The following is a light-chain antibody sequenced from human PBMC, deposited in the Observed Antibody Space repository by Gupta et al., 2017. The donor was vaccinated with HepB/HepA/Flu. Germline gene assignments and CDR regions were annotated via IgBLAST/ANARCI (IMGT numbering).Light chain of an antibody. CDR3: MQGTHWPTTMCS. V-gene: IGKV2-30*01. CDR1: QSLVYSDGNTY. Sequence: DVVMTQSPLSLPVTLGQPASISCRSSQSLVYSDGNTYLNWFQQRPGQSPRRLIYKVSNRDSGVPDRFSGSGLGTDFTLKISRVEAEDVGVYYCMQGTHWPTTMCSFGQGTKLEIK. J-gene: IGKJ2*04. CDR2: KVS.